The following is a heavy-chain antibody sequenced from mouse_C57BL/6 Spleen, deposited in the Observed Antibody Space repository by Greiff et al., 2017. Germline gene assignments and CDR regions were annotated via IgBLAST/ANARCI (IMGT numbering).Heavy chain of an antibody. D-gene: IGHD2-4*01. Sequence: VQLQQSGPELVKPGASVKISCKASGYAFSSSWMNWVKQRPGKGLEWIGRSYPGDGDTNYNGKFKGKATLTADKYSSTAYMQLSSLTSEDSAVYFCALYYDYDDGFAYWGQGTLVTVSA. CDR2: SYPGDGDT. CDR3: ALYYDYDDGFAY. J-gene: IGHJ3*01. V-gene: IGHV1-82*01. CDR1: GYAFSSSW.